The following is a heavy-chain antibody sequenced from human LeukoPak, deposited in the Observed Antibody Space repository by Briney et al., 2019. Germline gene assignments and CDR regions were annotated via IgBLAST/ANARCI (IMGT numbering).Heavy chain of an antibody. J-gene: IGHJ4*02. CDR2: ISWNSGSI. V-gene: IGHV3-9*01. D-gene: IGHD6-13*01. CDR1: GFTFDDYA. CDR3: AKDMDLSSSWYYFDY. Sequence: GGSLRLSCAASGFTFDDYAMHWVRQAPGKGQEWVSGISWNSGSIGYADSVKGRFTISRDNAKNSLYLQMNSLRAEDTALYYCAKDMDLSSSWYYFDYWGQGTLVTVSS.